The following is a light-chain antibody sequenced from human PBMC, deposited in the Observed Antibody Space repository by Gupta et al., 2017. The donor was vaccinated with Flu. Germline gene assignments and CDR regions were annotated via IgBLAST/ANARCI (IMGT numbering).Light chain of an antibody. Sequence: SYELTQPPSVSVSPGQTASITCSGDKLGDKYACWYQQKPGQSPVLVIYQDSKRPSGIPERFSGSNSGNTATLTISGTQAMDEADYYCQAWDSSVVFGGGTNLTGL. CDR1: KLGDKY. V-gene: IGLV3-1*01. J-gene: IGLJ2*01. CDR2: QDS. CDR3: QAWDSSVV.